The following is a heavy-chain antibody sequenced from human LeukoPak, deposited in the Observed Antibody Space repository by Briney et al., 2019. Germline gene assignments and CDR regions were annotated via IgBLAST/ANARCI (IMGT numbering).Heavy chain of an antibody. Sequence: GGSLRLSCAASGFTFSSYAMNWVRQAPGKGLEWVSSISNSDGSTYYADFVKGRFTISRDNSKNTLHLQMNSLRAEDTAVYYCARYCGAASCYSGFDYWGQGTLVTVAS. CDR1: GFTFSSYA. CDR3: ARYCGAASCYSGFDY. J-gene: IGHJ4*02. V-gene: IGHV3-23*01. CDR2: ISNSDGST. D-gene: IGHD2-15*01.